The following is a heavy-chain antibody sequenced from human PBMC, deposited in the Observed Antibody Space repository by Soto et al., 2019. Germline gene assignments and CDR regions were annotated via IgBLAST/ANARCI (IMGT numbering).Heavy chain of an antibody. Sequence: GASVKVSCKASGYTFTSYGIQWVRQAPGQRLEWMGWINGGNGDTMYSQKLQGRVTITRDTSANTAYMEVSSLTSEDTAIYYCARDPGSSGSYYPFDYWGQGALVTVSS. CDR1: GYTFTSYG. CDR2: INGGNGDT. D-gene: IGHD1-26*01. V-gene: IGHV1-3*01. CDR3: ARDPGSSGSYYPFDY. J-gene: IGHJ4*02.